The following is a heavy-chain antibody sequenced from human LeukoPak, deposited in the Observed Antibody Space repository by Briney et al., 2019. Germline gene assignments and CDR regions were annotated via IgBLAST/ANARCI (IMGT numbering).Heavy chain of an antibody. CDR1: EFTFGNYA. V-gene: IGHV3-30-3*01. CDR2: ISYDGDTI. J-gene: IGHJ4*02. Sequence: GRSLRLSCAASEFTFGNYALHWVRQAPGKGLQWVAVISYDGDTIHYADSVKGRFIISRDTSKNTLYLQMNSLRPEDTAVYYCARSGGLQKFDYWGQGTLVTVSS. CDR3: ARSGGLQKFDY. D-gene: IGHD4-11*01.